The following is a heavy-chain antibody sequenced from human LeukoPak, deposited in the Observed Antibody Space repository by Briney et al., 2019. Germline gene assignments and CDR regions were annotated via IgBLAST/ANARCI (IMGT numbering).Heavy chain of an antibody. D-gene: IGHD6-19*01. CDR2: IYPGDSDI. Sequence: GESLKISCKGSGYTFATYWIAWVRQMPGKGLEWVGIIYPGDSDIRYSPSFQGQVTFSADKSIATAYLQWSSLKASDTAVYYCARHVVPYSSGLAGFDYWGQGTLVTVSS. V-gene: IGHV5-51*01. CDR1: GYTFATYW. J-gene: IGHJ4*02. CDR3: ARHVVPYSSGLAGFDY.